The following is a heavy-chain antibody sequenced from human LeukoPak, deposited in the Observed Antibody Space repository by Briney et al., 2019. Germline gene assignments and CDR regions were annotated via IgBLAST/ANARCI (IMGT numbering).Heavy chain of an antibody. D-gene: IGHD3-22*01. Sequence: GGSLRLSCAASGFTFSSYGIHWVRQAPGKGLEWVAFIRYDGSNKYYADSVKGRFTIYRDNSKNTLYLQMNSLRAEDTAVYYCARIADYYDSSGYNSVDYWGQGTLVTVSS. V-gene: IGHV3-30*02. CDR3: ARIADYYDSSGYNSVDY. CDR1: GFTFSSYG. J-gene: IGHJ4*02. CDR2: IRYDGSNK.